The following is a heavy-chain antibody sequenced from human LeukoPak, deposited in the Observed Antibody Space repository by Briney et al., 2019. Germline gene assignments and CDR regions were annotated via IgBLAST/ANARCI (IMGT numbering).Heavy chain of an antibody. J-gene: IGHJ4*02. CDR3: ATFSGVAAIGPDVDY. CDR1: GGSISTYY. CDR2: IHDSGHA. Sequence: PSETLSLTCTVSGGSISTYYWNWIRQSPGKGLEWIGYIHDSGHANYNPSFKSRVTISVDTSKNQFSLKVRSVTAADTAVYYCATFSGVAAIGPDVDYWGQGTLVTVSS. V-gene: IGHV4-59*01. D-gene: IGHD5-24*01.